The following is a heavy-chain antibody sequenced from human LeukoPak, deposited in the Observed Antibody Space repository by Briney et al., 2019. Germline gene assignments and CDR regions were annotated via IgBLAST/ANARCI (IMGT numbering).Heavy chain of an antibody. V-gene: IGHV1-3*01. Sequence: ASVKVSCKASGYTFTSYAMHWVRQAPGQRLEWMGWINAGNGNTKYSQKFQGRVTITRDTSASTAYMELSSLRSEDTAVYYCARGRMLPMDGDNYYYYYYMDVWGKGTTVTVSS. J-gene: IGHJ6*03. D-gene: IGHD3-10*01. CDR3: ARGRMLPMDGDNYYYYYYMDV. CDR1: GYTFTSYA. CDR2: INAGNGNT.